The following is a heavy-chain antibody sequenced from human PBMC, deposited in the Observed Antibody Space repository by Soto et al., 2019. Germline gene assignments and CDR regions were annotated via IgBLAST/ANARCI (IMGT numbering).Heavy chain of an antibody. CDR1: GFTFSSYG. Sequence: PGGSLRLSCAASGFTFSSYGMHWVRQAPGKGLEWVAVIPYDGSNKYYADSVKGRFTISRDNSKNTLYLQMNSLRAEDTAVYYCAKNYSDSSGPSGYWGQGTLVTVSS. D-gene: IGHD3-22*01. CDR2: IPYDGSNK. V-gene: IGHV3-30*18. J-gene: IGHJ4*02. CDR3: AKNYSDSSGPSGY.